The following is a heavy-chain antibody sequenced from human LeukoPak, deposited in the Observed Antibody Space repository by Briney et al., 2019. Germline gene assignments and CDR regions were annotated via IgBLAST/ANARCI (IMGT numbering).Heavy chain of an antibody. CDR3: AGIGVATVYNWFHP. Sequence: SETLSLTCTVSGGSISSSTYYWGWVRQPPGKGLEWIGSIYYSGSTYYNPSLKSRVTISIDTSKNQFSLKLSSVTAADTAVYFWAGIGVATVYNWFHPWGQGTLVPV. J-gene: IGHJ5*02. V-gene: IGHV4-39*01. CDR2: IYYSGST. D-gene: IGHD5-12*01. CDR1: GGSISSSTYY.